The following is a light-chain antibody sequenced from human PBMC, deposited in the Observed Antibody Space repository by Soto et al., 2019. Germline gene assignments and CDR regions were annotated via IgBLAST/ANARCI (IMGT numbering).Light chain of an antibody. CDR1: NIGSKS. CDR2: YDS. J-gene: IGLJ2*01. V-gene: IGLV3-21*04. CDR3: QVWDSSSDHSVV. Sequence: YELTQPPSVSVAPGKTARITCGGNNIGSKSVHWYQQKPGQAPVLVIYYDSDRPSGIPERFSGSNSGNTATLTISRVEAGDEADYYCQVWDSSSDHSVVFGGGTKVTVL.